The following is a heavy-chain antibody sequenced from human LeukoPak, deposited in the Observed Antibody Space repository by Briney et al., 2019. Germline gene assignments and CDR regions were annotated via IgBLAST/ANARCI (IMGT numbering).Heavy chain of an antibody. Sequence: PSETLSLTCAVSGGSISSSNWWSWVRQPPGKGLEWIGEIYHSGSTNYNPSLKSRVTMSMDKSKNEFSLRLTSVTAADTAVYFCAREGGCSGGSCSAFDLWGQGTLVIVSS. D-gene: IGHD2-15*01. J-gene: IGHJ4*02. CDR1: GGSISSSNW. CDR2: IYHSGST. CDR3: AREGGCSGGSCSAFDL. V-gene: IGHV4-4*02.